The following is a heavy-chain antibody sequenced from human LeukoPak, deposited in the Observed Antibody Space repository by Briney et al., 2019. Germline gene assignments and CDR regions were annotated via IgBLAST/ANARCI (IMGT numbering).Heavy chain of an antibody. D-gene: IGHD3-22*01. Sequence: SETLSLTCAVYGGSFSGYYWSWIRQPPGKGLEWIGEINHSGSTNYNPSLKSRVTISVDTSKDQFSLKLSSVTAADTAVYYCARGRKHSRDFDYWGQGTLVTVSS. CDR1: GGSFSGYY. CDR2: INHSGST. V-gene: IGHV4-34*01. CDR3: ARGRKHSRDFDY. J-gene: IGHJ4*02.